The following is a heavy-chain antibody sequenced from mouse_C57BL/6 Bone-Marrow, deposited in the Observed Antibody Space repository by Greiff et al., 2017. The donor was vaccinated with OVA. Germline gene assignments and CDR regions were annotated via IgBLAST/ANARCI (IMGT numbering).Heavy chain of an antibody. CDR3: ARENWGLFDY. CDR2: IYYSGTI. D-gene: IGHD4-1*01. V-gene: IGHV3-5*01. Sequence: VQLQQSGPGLVKPSQTVFLTCTVTGISITTGNYRWSWIRPFPGNKLEWIGYIYYSGTITYNPSLTSRTTITRDTPKNQFFLEMNSLTAEDTATYYCARENWGLFDYWGQGTTLTVSS. CDR1: GISITTGNYR. J-gene: IGHJ2*01.